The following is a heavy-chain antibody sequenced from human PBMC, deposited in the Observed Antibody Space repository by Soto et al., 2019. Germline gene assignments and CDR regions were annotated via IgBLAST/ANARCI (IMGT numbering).Heavy chain of an antibody. Sequence: QVQLMQSGAEMKKPGSSVMVSCRASGGTFSSYALTWVRQAPGQGLEWIGGIIPMFDEAKYAQKFQGRVTITADESTTTAYMELSSLRSEVTAVYFCARAGCHEDSSGYYWLDPWGQGTLVTVSS. CDR1: GGTFSSYA. D-gene: IGHD3-22*01. CDR3: ARAGCHEDSSGYYWLDP. CDR2: IIPMFDEA. J-gene: IGHJ5*02. V-gene: IGHV1-69*01.